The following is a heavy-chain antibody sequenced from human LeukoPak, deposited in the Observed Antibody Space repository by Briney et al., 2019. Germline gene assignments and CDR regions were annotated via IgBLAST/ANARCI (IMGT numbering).Heavy chain of an antibody. V-gene: IGHV1-18*01. CDR1: GYTFTSYG. Sequence: GASVKVSCKASGYTFTSYGISWVRQAPGQGLEWMGWISAYNGNTNYAQKLQGRVTMTTDTSTSTAYMELRSLRSDDTAVYYCARVRVWFGELHHPIDYWGQGTLVTVSS. J-gene: IGHJ4*02. CDR2: ISAYNGNT. D-gene: IGHD3-10*01. CDR3: ARVRVWFGELHHPIDY.